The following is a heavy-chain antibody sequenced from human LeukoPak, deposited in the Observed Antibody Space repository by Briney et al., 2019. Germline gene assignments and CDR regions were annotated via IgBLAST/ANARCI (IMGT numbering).Heavy chain of an antibody. CDR1: GSTFSTYS. V-gene: IGHV3-21*01. Sequence: GGSLRLSCAASGSTFSTYSMNWVRQTPGKGLEWVSSISSSSSYIYYADSVKGRFTISRDNAKNSLYLQMNSLRAEDTAVYYCARDRNSSSWFGGYWGQGTLVTVSS. CDR3: ARDRNSSSWFGGY. CDR2: ISSSSSYI. J-gene: IGHJ4*02. D-gene: IGHD6-13*01.